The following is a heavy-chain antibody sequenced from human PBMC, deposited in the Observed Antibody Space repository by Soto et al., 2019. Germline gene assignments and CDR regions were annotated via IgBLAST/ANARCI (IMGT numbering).Heavy chain of an antibody. V-gene: IGHV3-23*01. Sequence: GGSLRLSCAASGFTFSSYAMSWVRQAPGKGLEWVSAISGSGGSTYYADSVKGRFTISRDNSKNTLYLQMNSLRAEDTAVYYCAKGSDFWSGYQVDYWGQGTLVTVSS. CDR1: GFTFSSYA. CDR3: AKGSDFWSGYQVDY. J-gene: IGHJ4*02. D-gene: IGHD3-3*01. CDR2: ISGSGGST.